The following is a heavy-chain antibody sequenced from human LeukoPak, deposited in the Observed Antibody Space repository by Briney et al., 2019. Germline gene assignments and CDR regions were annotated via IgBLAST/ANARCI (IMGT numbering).Heavy chain of an antibody. Sequence: GGSLRLSCAASGFTFSSYSMNWVRQAPGKGLEWVSSISSSSSYIYYADSVKGRFTISRDNAKNSLCLQMNSLRAEDTAVYYCAILPAPSTMAPMGVWGKGTTVTVSS. CDR2: ISSSSSYI. CDR1: GFTFSSYS. J-gene: IGHJ6*04. V-gene: IGHV3-21*01. CDR3: AILPAPSTMAPMGV. D-gene: IGHD4/OR15-4a*01.